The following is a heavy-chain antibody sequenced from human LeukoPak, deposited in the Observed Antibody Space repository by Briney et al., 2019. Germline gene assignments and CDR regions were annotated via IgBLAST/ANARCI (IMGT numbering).Heavy chain of an antibody. D-gene: IGHD6-19*01. V-gene: IGHV1-8*01. Sequence: ASVKVSCKXSGYTFTSYDINWVRQATGQGLEWMGWMNPNSGNTGYAQKFQGRVTMTRNTSISTAYMELSSLRSEDTAVYYCARGGSSGWYPSSAALDYWGQGTLVTVSS. CDR2: MNPNSGNT. CDR1: GYTFTSYD. J-gene: IGHJ4*02. CDR3: ARGGSSGWYPSSAALDY.